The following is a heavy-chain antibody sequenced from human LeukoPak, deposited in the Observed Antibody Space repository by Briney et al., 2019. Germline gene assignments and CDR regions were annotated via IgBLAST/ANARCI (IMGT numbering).Heavy chain of an antibody. Sequence: SETLSLTCAVYGGSFSGYYWSWIRQPPGKGLEWIGEINHSGSTNYNPSLKSRVTISVDTSKNQFSPKLSSVTAADTAVYYCARGGDGDYEPPFDYWGQGTLVTVSS. D-gene: IGHD4-17*01. CDR2: INHSGST. CDR3: ARGGDGDYEPPFDY. V-gene: IGHV4-34*01. CDR1: GGSFSGYY. J-gene: IGHJ4*02.